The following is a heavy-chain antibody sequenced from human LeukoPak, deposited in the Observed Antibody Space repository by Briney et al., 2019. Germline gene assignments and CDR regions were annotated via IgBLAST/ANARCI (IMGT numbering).Heavy chain of an antibody. D-gene: IGHD6-19*01. CDR1: GFTFSSYS. CDR3: ARVTAVAGYDY. V-gene: IGHV3-21*01. J-gene: IGHJ4*02. Sequence: GGSLRLSCAASGFTFSSYSMNWVRQAPGKGLEWASSISSSSSYIYYADSVKGRFTISRDNAKNSLYLQMNSLRSEDTAVYYCARVTAVAGYDYWGQGTLVTVSS. CDR2: ISSSSSYI.